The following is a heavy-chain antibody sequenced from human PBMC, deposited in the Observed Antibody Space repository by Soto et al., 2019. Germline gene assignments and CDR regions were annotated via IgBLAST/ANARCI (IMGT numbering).Heavy chain of an antibody. V-gene: IGHV4-34*01. Sequence: SETLSLTCAVYGGSFSGYYWSWIRQPPGKGLEWIGEINHSGSTNYNPSLKSRVTISVDTSKNQFSLKQSSVTAADTAVYYCARGNGRRGSGSHKNWFDPWGQGTLVTVSS. D-gene: IGHD1-26*01. CDR1: GGSFSGYY. CDR3: ARGNGRRGSGSHKNWFDP. CDR2: INHSGST. J-gene: IGHJ5*02.